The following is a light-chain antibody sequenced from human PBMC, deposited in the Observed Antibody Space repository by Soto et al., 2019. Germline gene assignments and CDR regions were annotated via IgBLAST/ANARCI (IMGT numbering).Light chain of an antibody. Sequence: ESGLTLSPGTLSLSPGERATLSCRASQSVRSNFLAWYQQKPGQAPRLLIYGASNRATGIPDRFSGSGSGTDFTLTITRLEPEDFAMYYCQRYDSFRTFGQGTKVDIK. CDR2: GAS. CDR1: QSVRSNF. CDR3: QRYDSFRT. V-gene: IGKV3-20*01. J-gene: IGKJ1*01.